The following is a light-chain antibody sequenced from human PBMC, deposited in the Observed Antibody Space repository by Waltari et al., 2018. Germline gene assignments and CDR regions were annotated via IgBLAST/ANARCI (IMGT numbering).Light chain of an antibody. J-gene: IGKJ1*01. CDR1: QTVLYRSSNKNY. CDR3: QQYYSTPLA. CDR2: WAS. V-gene: IGKV4-1*01. Sequence: DIVMTQSPESLAVSLGERAPLNCTSSQTVLYRSSNKNYLAWYQVRPGQPPKLLISWASTRQSGVPDRFSGSGSGTDFTLTISSLQAEDVAVYYCQQYYSTPLAFGQGTKVEIK.